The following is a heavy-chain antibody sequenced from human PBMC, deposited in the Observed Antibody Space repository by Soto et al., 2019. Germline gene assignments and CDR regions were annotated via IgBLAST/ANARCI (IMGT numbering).Heavy chain of an antibody. CDR3: ARLRKRKWLGQGVDY. V-gene: IGHV3-30-3*01. CDR1: GFTFSSYA. CDR2: ISYDGSNK. D-gene: IGHD6-19*01. J-gene: IGHJ4*01. Sequence: QVQLVESGGGVVQPGRSLRLSCAASGFTFSSYAMHWVRQAPGKGMEWVAVISYDGSNKYYADSVKGRFTISRDNSKNTLYLQMNSLRAEDTAVYSCARLRKRKWLGQGVDYCGHGTLVTVSS.